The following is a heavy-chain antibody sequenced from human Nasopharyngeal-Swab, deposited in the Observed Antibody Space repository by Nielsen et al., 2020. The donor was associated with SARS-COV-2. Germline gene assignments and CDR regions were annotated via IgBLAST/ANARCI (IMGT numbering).Heavy chain of an antibody. Sequence: GESLKISCEASGFTFSSYDMPWVRQATGKGLDWVSAIGTAGDTYYTGSVKGRLTISRENAKNSLYLQMNSLRAGDTAVYYCASVGQLLGELDYWGQGTLVTVSS. CDR1: GFTFSSYD. J-gene: IGHJ4*02. V-gene: IGHV3-13*01. D-gene: IGHD6-19*01. CDR2: IGTAGDT. CDR3: ASVGQLLGELDY.